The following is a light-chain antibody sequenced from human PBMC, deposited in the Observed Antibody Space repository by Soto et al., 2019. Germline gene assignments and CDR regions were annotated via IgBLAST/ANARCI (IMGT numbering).Light chain of an antibody. CDR3: QQRSNWPPIT. Sequence: EIVMTQSPTILSVSPGERATLSCRASQSVGSSRLAWYQQKPGQAPRLLIYDASNRATGIPARFSGGGSGTDFTLTIDNLEPEDFAIYYCQQRSNWPPITFGQGTRLEIK. J-gene: IGKJ5*01. CDR1: QSVGSSR. CDR2: DAS. V-gene: IGKV3-11*01.